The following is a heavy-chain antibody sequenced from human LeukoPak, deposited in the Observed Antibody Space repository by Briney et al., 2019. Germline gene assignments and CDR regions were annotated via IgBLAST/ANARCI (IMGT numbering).Heavy chain of an antibody. V-gene: IGHV1-18*01. CDR3: ARDRSLVAVAEIDY. CDR2: ISAFDGNT. Sequence: GASVKVSCRASGYTFTGYGFTWVRQAPGQGPEWMGWISAFDGNTNSAQKLQGRVTMTTDTSTSTAYMELRSLRSDDTAVYYCARDRSLVAVAEIDYWGQGTLVTVSS. D-gene: IGHD6-19*01. CDR1: GYTFTGYG. J-gene: IGHJ4*02.